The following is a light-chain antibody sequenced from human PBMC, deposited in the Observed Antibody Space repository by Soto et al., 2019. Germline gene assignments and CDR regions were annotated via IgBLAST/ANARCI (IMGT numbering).Light chain of an antibody. J-gene: IGLJ1*01. Sequence: QSVLTQPPSASGSPGQSVTISCTGTSSDVGGYQYVSWYQQYPGKAPKLMIYAVNKRPSGVPDRFSGSRSGNTASLTVSGLQAEDEDDYYCSSYAGSNNYVFGTGTKVTVL. CDR2: AVN. V-gene: IGLV2-8*01. CDR1: SSDVGGYQY. CDR3: SSYAGSNNYV.